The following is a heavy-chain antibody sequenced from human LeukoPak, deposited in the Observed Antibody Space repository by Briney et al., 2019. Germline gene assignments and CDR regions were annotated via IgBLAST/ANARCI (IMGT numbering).Heavy chain of an antibody. CDR1: GFTFNNYA. V-gene: IGHV3-23*01. Sequence: TGGSLRLSCAASGFTFNNYAMNWVRQAPGKGLEWVSSISGGGETTYYADSAKGRFTISRDNFQNTLYLQMNSLRAEDTAVYYCARDYADYVGYFFFDYWGQGTLVTVSS. CDR2: ISGGGETT. D-gene: IGHD4-17*01. CDR3: ARDYADYVGYFFFDY. J-gene: IGHJ4*02.